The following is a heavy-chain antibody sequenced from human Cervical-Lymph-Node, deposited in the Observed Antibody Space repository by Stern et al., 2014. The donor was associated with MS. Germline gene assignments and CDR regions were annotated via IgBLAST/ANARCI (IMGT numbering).Heavy chain of an antibody. CDR2: ISAYNGNT. CDR3: ARDRYSDSHLRFDY. D-gene: IGHD5-18*01. J-gene: IGHJ4*02. V-gene: IGHV1-18*01. CDR1: GYTFTSYG. Sequence: QLVESGAEVKKPGASVKVSCKASGYTFTSYGISWVRQAPGQGLEWMGWISAYNGNTDYAQKLQGRVTMTTDTSTSTAYMELRSLRSDDTAVYYCARDRYSDSHLRFDYWGQGTLVTVSS.